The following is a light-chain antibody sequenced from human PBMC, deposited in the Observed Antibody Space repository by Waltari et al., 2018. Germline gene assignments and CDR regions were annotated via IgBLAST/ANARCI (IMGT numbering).Light chain of an antibody. CDR1: SSNIGSNG. Sequence: QSVLTQPPSASGTPGQRVTTSCSGSSSNIGSNGVDWYQQLPGTAPNLLIYSNNQRPSGVPDRFSGSKSGISASLAISGLQSDDEAEYYCAVWDDSLNGWVFGGGTKLTAL. CDR2: SNN. CDR3: AVWDDSLNGWV. J-gene: IGLJ3*02. V-gene: IGLV1-44*01.